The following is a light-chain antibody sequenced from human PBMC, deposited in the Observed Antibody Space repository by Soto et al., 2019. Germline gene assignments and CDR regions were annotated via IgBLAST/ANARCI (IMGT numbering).Light chain of an antibody. V-gene: IGKV3-11*01. CDR2: DAS. CDR3: QQRSNWPLT. CDR1: QSVFTY. J-gene: IGKJ4*01. Sequence: EIVLTQSPATLSLSPGERATLSCRASQSVFTYLAWYQQKPGQAPRLLIYDASTRATGIPARFSGSGSGADFTLTISNLEPEDFALYYCQQRSNWPLTFGGGTKVDTK.